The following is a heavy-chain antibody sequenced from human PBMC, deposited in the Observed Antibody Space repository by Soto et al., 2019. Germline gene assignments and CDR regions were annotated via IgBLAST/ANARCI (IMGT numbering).Heavy chain of an antibody. J-gene: IGHJ4*02. Sequence: GGSLRLSCAASGFTFSNYAMGWVRLAPGKGLEWVSAISGSGGSTDYADSVKGRFTISRDNSKNTLYLQMNSLRAEDTAVYYCANCHEWLLYYFDYWAQEALVPVSS. D-gene: IGHD3-3*01. CDR1: GFTFSNYA. CDR2: ISGSGGST. CDR3: ANCHEWLLYYFDY. V-gene: IGHV3-23*01.